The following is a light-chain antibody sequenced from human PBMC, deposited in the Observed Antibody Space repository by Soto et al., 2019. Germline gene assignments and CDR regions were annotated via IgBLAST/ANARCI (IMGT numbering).Light chain of an antibody. CDR1: NSDVGRYNF. V-gene: IGLV2-11*01. CDR2: AVS. J-gene: IGLJ3*02. CDR3: YSYTASDIWV. Sequence: QSALTQPLSVSWSPGQSVTISCTGTNSDVGRYNFVSWYQQLPGKAPKLLISAVSQRPSGVPDRFSGSKSGNTASLTISGLQADDEADYFCYSYTASDIWVFSGGTKVTVL.